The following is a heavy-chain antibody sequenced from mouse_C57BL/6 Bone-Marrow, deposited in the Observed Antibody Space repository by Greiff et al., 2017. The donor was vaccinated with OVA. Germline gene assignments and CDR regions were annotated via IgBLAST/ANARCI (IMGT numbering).Heavy chain of an antibody. V-gene: IGHV1-69*01. CDR2: IDPSDSYT. Sequence: QVQLKQPGAELVMPGASVKLSCKASGYTFTSYWMHWVKQRPGQGLEWIGAIDPSDSYTNYNPKFKGKSTLTVDKSSSAAYMQRSSLTSEDSAVYYCARGSITTVVATDWYFDVWGSGTTVTVSS. CDR3: ARGSITTVVATDWYFDV. D-gene: IGHD1-1*01. J-gene: IGHJ1*01. CDR1: GYTFTSYW.